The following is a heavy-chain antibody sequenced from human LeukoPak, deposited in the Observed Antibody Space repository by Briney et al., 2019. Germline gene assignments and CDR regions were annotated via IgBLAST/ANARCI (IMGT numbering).Heavy chain of an antibody. J-gene: IGHJ4*01. CDR1: GDSISDCDSY. V-gene: IGHV4-61*08. CDR3: ARVHDPNRFDF. Sequence: PSETLSLTCTVSGDSISDCDSYWTWIRQTPGKGLEWIGHIFCSGSPTYIPSLKSRLSILVDTSKNEFSLNLRSVTTADTAVYYCARVHDPNRFDFWGRGALVTVSS. D-gene: IGHD1-1*01. CDR2: IFCSGSP.